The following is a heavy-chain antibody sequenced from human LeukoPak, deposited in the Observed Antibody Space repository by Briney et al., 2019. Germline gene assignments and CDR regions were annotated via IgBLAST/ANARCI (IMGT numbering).Heavy chain of an antibody. D-gene: IGHD2-15*01. Sequence: GGSLRLSCAASGFTFSSYGMHWVRQAPGKGLEWVAVISYDGSNKHYADSVKGRFTISRDNSKNTLYLQMNSLRAEDTAVYYCAKDGRVVVAATRWYGHNWFDPWGQGTLVTVSS. CDR1: GFTFSSYG. CDR2: ISYDGSNK. V-gene: IGHV3-30*18. CDR3: AKDGRVVVAATRWYGHNWFDP. J-gene: IGHJ5*02.